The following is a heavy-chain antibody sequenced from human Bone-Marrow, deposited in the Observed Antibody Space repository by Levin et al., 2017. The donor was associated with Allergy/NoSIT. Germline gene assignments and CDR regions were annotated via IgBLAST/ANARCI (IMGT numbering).Heavy chain of an antibody. CDR2: IYYGGIT. V-gene: IGHV4-39*01. CDR1: GGSISTSSYY. J-gene: IGHJ2*01. Sequence: PSETLSLTCTVSGGSISTSSYYWDWIRQPPGKGLEWIGDIYYGGITDYNPSLKSRVTISIDTSKNQFPAKLSAVTAADTALYYCARRGTAVTYWYFELWGRGALVTVSS. D-gene: IGHD4-17*01. CDR3: ARRGTAVTYWYFEL.